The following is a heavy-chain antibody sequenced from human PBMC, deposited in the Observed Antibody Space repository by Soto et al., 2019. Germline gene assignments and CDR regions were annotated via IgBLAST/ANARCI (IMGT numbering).Heavy chain of an antibody. CDR2: FYPGDSTS. Sequence: GESLKISCKTSGYSFISYWVAWVGQLPGKGLEWMGTFYPGDSTSTYSPSFQGQVTISVDTSITTAYLQLNSLKASDTAMYYCARIIGYCRNNDCSWTFDVWGQGTMVTVSS. CDR3: ARIIGYCRNNDCSWTFDV. J-gene: IGHJ3*01. D-gene: IGHD2-15*01. V-gene: IGHV5-51*01. CDR1: GYSFISYW.